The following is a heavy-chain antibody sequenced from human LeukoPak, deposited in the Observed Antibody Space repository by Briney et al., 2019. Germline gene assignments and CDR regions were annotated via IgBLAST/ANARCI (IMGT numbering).Heavy chain of an antibody. Sequence: ASVKVSCKASGYTFTDYYVHWVRQAPGQGLEWLGWIDPDSGATNFAQRFQGRVTMTRDTSVNTAHMELNNLRSDDTAVYYCARDLCHGGSCFHFDSWGQGTLVTVSS. V-gene: IGHV1-2*02. D-gene: IGHD2-15*01. J-gene: IGHJ4*02. CDR1: GYTFTDYY. CDR2: IDPDSGAT. CDR3: ARDLCHGGSCFHFDS.